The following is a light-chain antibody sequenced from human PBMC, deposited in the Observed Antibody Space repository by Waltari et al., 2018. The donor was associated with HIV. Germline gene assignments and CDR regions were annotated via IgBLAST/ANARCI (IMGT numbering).Light chain of an antibody. CDR1: SSDVGSDNL. V-gene: IGLV2-23*02. CDR3: CSYAGSTSYG. CDR2: EVS. J-gene: IGLJ1*01. Sequence: QSALTQPASVSGSPGQSITISCTGTSSDVGSDNLVSWYQQHPGKPPKLMIYEVSTRTSGVSNRFSGSKSVNTASLTISGLQAEDEADYSCCSYAGSTSYGFGTGTKVTVL.